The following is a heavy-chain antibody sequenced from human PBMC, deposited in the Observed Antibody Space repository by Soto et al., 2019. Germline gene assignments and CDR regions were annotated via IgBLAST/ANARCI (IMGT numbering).Heavy chain of an antibody. CDR1: GGSFSGYY. Sequence: SETLSLTCAVYGGSFSGYYWSWIRQPPGKGLEWIGEINHSGSTNYNPSLKSRVTISVDTSKNQFSLKLSSVTAADTAVYYCARGHYVLLWFGELPHYMDVWGKGTTVTVSS. J-gene: IGHJ6*03. CDR2: INHSGST. CDR3: ARGHYVLLWFGELPHYMDV. V-gene: IGHV4-34*01. D-gene: IGHD3-10*01.